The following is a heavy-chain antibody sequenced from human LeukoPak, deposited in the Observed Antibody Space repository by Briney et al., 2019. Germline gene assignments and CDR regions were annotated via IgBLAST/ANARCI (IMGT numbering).Heavy chain of an antibody. J-gene: IGHJ6*03. CDR3: ARRPSMGVGYYYYYYMDV. D-gene: IGHD2/OR15-2a*01. CDR1: GGSFSGYY. V-gene: IGHV4-34*01. Sequence: KPSETLSLTCAVYGGSFSGYYWSWIRQPPGKGLEWIGEINHSGSTNYNPSLKSRVTISVDTSKNQFSLKLSSVTAADTAVYYCARRPSMGVGYYYYYYMDVWGKGTTVTISS. CDR2: INHSGST.